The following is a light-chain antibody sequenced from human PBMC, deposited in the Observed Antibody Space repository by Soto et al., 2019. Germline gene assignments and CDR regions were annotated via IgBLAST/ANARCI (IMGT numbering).Light chain of an antibody. CDR1: QSVSSSN. J-gene: IGKJ2*01. Sequence: VLTQSPGTLSLSPGGRATLSCRASQSVSSSNLAWYQKKPGQAPRVLIYGASTMATGIPDRFSGSGSGTDFTLTISRLEPEDFAVYYCQQYDSSPYTFGQATPLEIK. CDR2: GAS. CDR3: QQYDSSPYT. V-gene: IGKV3-20*01.